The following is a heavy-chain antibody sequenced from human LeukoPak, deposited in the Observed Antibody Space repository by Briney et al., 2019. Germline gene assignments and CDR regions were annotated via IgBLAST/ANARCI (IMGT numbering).Heavy chain of an antibody. J-gene: IGHJ6*02. D-gene: IGHD5-12*01. CDR1: GFTFSSYA. V-gene: IGHV3-30-3*01. Sequence: PGRSLRLSCAASGFTFSSYAMHWVRQAPGKGLEWVAVISYDGSNKYYADSVKGRFTISRDNSKNTLYLQMNSLRAEDTAVYYCAKGGGYSGYDYYYYYGMDVWGQGTTVTVSS. CDR3: AKGGGYSGYDYYYYYGMDV. CDR2: ISYDGSNK.